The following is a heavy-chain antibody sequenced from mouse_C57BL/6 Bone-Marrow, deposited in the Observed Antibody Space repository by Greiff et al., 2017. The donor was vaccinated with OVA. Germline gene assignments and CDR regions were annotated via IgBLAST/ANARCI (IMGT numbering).Heavy chain of an antibody. D-gene: IGHD2-5*01. J-gene: IGHJ4*01. CDR2: IDPETGGT. Sequence: VQLQQSGAELVRPGASVTLSCKASGYTFTDYEMHWVKQTPVHGLEWIGAIDPETGGTAYNQKFQGKAILTADKSSSTAYMELRSLTSEDSAVDYCTRGYSNYYAMDYWGQGTSVTVSS. CDR1: GYTFTDYE. CDR3: TRGYSNYYAMDY. V-gene: IGHV1-15*01.